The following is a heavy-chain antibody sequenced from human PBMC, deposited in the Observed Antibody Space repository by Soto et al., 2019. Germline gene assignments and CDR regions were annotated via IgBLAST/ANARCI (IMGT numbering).Heavy chain of an antibody. Sequence: QVQLQQWGAGLLKPSETLSLTCAVYGGSFSGYYWTWIRQSPEKGLEWIGEVNHSGTTYYNPSLKNRVTISVHTPKNQFSLKMSSVTAADTAVYYCARGIGYCSSITCYSSRRLRFDSWGQGTLVTVSS. J-gene: IGHJ4*02. CDR1: GGSFSGYY. CDR3: ARGIGYCSSITCYSSRRLRFDS. D-gene: IGHD2-2*01. CDR2: VNHSGTT. V-gene: IGHV4-34*01.